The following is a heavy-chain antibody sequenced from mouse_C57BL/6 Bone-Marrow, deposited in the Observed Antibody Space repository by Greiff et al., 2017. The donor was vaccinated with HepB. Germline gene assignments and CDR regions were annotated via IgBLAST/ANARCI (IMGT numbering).Heavy chain of an antibody. CDR1: GYSITSGYY. J-gene: IGHJ2*01. CDR2: ISYDGSN. CDR3: ARSTPYGSSYGDY. Sequence: EVKLQESGPGLVKPSQSLSLTCSVTGYSITSGYYWNWIRQFPGNKLEWMGYISYDGSNNYNPSLKNRISITRDTSKKQVILKLNSVTTEDTATYYCARSTPYGSSYGDYWGQGTTLTVSS. D-gene: IGHD1-1*01. V-gene: IGHV3-6*01.